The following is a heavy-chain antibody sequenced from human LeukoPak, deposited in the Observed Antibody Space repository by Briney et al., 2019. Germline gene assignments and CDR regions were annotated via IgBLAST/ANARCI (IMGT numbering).Heavy chain of an antibody. CDR2: INPSGGTT. CDR3: ATPLDYYDRSGYHQGGD. Sequence: ASVKVSCKASGYTFTSYYIHWVRQAPGQGLEWMGIINPSGGTTVYAQNFQGRVIMTRDTSTSTVHMDLNSLRAEDTAVYYCATPLDYYDRSGYHQGGDWGQGTLVTVSS. D-gene: IGHD3-22*01. V-gene: IGHV1-46*01. J-gene: IGHJ4*02. CDR1: GYTFTSYY.